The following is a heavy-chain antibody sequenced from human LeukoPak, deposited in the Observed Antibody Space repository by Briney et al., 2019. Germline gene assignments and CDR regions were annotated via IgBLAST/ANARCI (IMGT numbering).Heavy chain of an antibody. CDR3: AKRGYYYESSGFYYLDS. CDR1: GLTFSSYA. CDR2: ISGSGGDL. Sequence: PGGSLRLSCAAPGLTFSSYAMNWVRQAPGKGLEWVSAISGSGGDLYYADSVKGRFSISRDNSKNTLFLQMSSLRAEDTAVYYCAKRGYYYESSGFYYLDSWGQGTLVTVSA. J-gene: IGHJ4*02. V-gene: IGHV3-23*01. D-gene: IGHD3-22*01.